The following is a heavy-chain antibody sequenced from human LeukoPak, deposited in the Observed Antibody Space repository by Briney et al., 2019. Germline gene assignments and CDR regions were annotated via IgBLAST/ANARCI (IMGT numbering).Heavy chain of an antibody. CDR2: ISSSGSTI. Sequence: SGGSLRLSCAASGFTFSSYEMNWVRQAPGKRLEWVSYISSSGSTIYYADSVKGRFTISRDNAKNSLYLQMNSLRAEDTAVYYCASAMDGPQFDYWGQGTLVTVSS. J-gene: IGHJ4*02. CDR3: ASAMDGPQFDY. CDR1: GFTFSSYE. D-gene: IGHD2-2*03. V-gene: IGHV3-48*03.